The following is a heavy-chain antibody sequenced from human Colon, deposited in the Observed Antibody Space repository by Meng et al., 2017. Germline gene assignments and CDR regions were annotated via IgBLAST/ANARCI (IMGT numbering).Heavy chain of an antibody. J-gene: IGHJ4*02. V-gene: IGHV4-4*02. CDR2: IYHSGTT. CDR3: ARNGKWGFDY. Sequence: QVQLHQWGAGLLEPSGTLSLTCAVSGGSITSNNWWSWVRQPPGKGLEWIGEIYHSGTTNYNASLKSRSTISVDKSKSQFSLKLSSVTAADTAVYYCARNGKWGFDYWGQGTLVTVSS. D-gene: IGHD1-26*01. CDR1: GGSITSNNW.